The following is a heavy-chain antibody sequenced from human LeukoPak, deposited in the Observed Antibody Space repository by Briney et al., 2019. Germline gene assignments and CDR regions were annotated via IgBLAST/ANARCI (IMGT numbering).Heavy chain of an antibody. CDR1: GGSISSSSDY. CDR2: IYYSGST. Sequence: PSETLSLTCTVSGGSISSSSDYWGWIRQPPGKGLEWIGSIYYSGSTYYNPSLKSRVTISVDTSKNQFSLKLSSVTAADTAVYYCARDGYSSSWYPALAKNYYFDYWGQGTLVTVSS. J-gene: IGHJ4*02. CDR3: ARDGYSSSWYPALAKNYYFDY. V-gene: IGHV4-39*07. D-gene: IGHD6-13*01.